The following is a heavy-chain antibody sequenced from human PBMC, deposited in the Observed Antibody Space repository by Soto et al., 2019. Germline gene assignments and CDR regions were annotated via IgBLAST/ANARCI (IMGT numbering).Heavy chain of an antibody. J-gene: IGHJ4*02. CDR1: GFTFSSYA. V-gene: IGHV3-23*01. Sequence: EVQLLESGGGLVQPGGSLRLSCAASGFTFSSYAMSWVRQAPGKRLEWVSAISGSGGSTYYADSVKGRFTISRDNSKNTLYLQMNSLRAEDTAVYYCASNPTFGVYYYGSGSKSGFDYWGQGTLVTVSS. D-gene: IGHD3-10*01. CDR2: ISGSGGST. CDR3: ASNPTFGVYYYGSGSKSGFDY.